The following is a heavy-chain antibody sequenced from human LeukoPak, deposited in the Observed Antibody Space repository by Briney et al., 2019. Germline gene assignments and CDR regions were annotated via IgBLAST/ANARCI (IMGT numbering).Heavy chain of an antibody. CDR3: ARLTFPYYYGSGSSREYYFDY. CDR1: GGSISSYY. J-gene: IGHJ4*02. CDR2: IYTSGSI. D-gene: IGHD3-10*01. Sequence: KPSETLSLTCTVSGGSISSYYWSWIRQPPGKGLEWIGYIYTSGSINYNPSLKSRVTISVDTSKNQFSLKLSSVTAADTAVYYCARLTFPYYYGSGSSREYYFDYWGQGTLVTVSS. V-gene: IGHV4-4*09.